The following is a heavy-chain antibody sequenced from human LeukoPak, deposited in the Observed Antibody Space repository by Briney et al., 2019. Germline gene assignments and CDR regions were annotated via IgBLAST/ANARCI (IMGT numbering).Heavy chain of an antibody. CDR3: GRGGGVYSYGRGVYWFGP. J-gene: IGHJ5*02. D-gene: IGHD5-18*01. CDR2: MNPNSGNT. Sequence: ASVKVSCKASGYTFTSYDINWVRQATGQGLEWMGWMNPNSGNTGYAQKFQGRVTMTRKRTIHTHYIELSSLRSEDTAVYYSGRGGGVYSYGRGVYWFGPWGQGTLGT. V-gene: IGHV1-8*01. CDR1: GYTFTSYD.